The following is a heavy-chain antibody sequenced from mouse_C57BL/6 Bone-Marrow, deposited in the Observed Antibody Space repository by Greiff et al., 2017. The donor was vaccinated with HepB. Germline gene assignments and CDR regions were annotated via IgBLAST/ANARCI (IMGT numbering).Heavy chain of an antibody. CDR3: ARDYLVPYYFDY. V-gene: IGHV1-55*01. J-gene: IGHJ2*01. CDR2: IYPGSGST. Sequence: QVQLKQPGAELVKPGASVKMSCKASGYTFTSYWITWVKQRPGQGLEWIGDIYPGSGSTNYNEKFKSKATLTVDTSSSTAYMQLSSLTSEDSAVYYCARDYLVPYYFDYWGQGTTLTVSS. D-gene: IGHD5-5*01. CDR1: GYTFTSYW.